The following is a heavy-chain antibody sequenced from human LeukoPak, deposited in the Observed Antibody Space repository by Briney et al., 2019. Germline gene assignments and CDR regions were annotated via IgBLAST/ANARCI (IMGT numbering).Heavy chain of an antibody. D-gene: IGHD3-10*01. J-gene: IGHJ6*03. Sequence: GGSLRLSCAASGFTVSSNYMSWVRQAPGKGLEWVSVIYSGGSTYYADSVKGRFTISRDNSKNTLYLQMNSLRAEDTAVYYCARGSGSSTYYYYYYMDVWGKGTTVTVSS. CDR3: ARGSGSSTYYYYYYMDV. V-gene: IGHV3-53*01. CDR2: IYSGGST. CDR1: GFTVSSNY.